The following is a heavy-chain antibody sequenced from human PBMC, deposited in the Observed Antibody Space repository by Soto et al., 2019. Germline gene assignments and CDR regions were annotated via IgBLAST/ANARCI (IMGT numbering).Heavy chain of an antibody. CDR2: ISGGGGST. CDR3: AKDRLGIRGGSDY. Sequence: EVQLLESGGGLVQPGGSLRLSCAASGFTFSSYAVTWVRQAPGKGLEWVSGISGGGGSTDYADSVKGRFTISRDNSKNTLYLQMNSRRAEDTAVYYCAKDRLGIRGGSDYWGQGTLVTVSS. D-gene: IGHD7-27*01. J-gene: IGHJ4*02. V-gene: IGHV3-23*01. CDR1: GFTFSSYA.